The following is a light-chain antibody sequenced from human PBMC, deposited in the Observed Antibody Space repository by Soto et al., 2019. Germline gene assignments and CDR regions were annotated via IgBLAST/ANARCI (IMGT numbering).Light chain of an antibody. V-gene: IGKV3-11*01. CDR1: QSVSSY. CDR2: DAS. CDR3: QQRSNWPPYT. J-gene: IGKJ2*01. Sequence: EIVLTQSPATLSLSPGERATLSCRASQSVSSYLAWYQQKPGQAPRLLIYDASNRATCIPARFSGSGSGTDFTLTISSLGPEDFAVYYCQQRSNWPPYTFGQGTKLEIK.